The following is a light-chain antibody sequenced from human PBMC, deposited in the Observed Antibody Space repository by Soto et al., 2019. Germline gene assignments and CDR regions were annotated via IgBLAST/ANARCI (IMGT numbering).Light chain of an antibody. CDR3: SSYPSTNTVI. V-gene: IGLV2-14*03. Sequence: QSALTQPASVSGSPGRSITISCTGTRSDVADYNYVSWYQQPPGKAPKLIIYDVSNRPSGVSSRFSASKSGNTASLTISGLQAEDEADYYCSSYPSTNTVIFGGGTKLTVL. CDR2: DVS. J-gene: IGLJ2*01. CDR1: RSDVADYNY.